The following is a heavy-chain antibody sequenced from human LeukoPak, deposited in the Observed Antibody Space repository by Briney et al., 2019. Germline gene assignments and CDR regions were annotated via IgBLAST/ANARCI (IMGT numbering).Heavy chain of an antibody. CDR3: ARRVGASFGDY. CDR1: GFTFSSYA. Sequence: GGSLRLSCAASGFTFSSYAMHWVRQAPGKGLEWVAVISYGGSNKYYADSVKGRFTISRDNSKNTLYLQMNSLRAEDTAVYYCARRVGASFGDYWGQGTLVTVSS. D-gene: IGHD3-10*01. J-gene: IGHJ4*02. V-gene: IGHV3-30-3*01. CDR2: ISYGGSNK.